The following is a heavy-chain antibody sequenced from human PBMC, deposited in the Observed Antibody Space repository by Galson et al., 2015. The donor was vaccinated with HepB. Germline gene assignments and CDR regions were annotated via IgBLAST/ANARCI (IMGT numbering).Heavy chain of an antibody. D-gene: IGHD2-15*01. V-gene: IGHV4-59*12. CDR1: GGSISSYY. CDR2: IYYSGST. CDR3: ARGTPVVVAFDI. J-gene: IGHJ3*02. Sequence: SETLSLTCTVSGGSISSYYWSWIRQPPGKGLEWIGYIYYSGSTNYNPSLKGRVTISVDTSKNQFSLKLSSVTAADTAVYYCARGTPVVVAFDIWGQGTVVTVSS.